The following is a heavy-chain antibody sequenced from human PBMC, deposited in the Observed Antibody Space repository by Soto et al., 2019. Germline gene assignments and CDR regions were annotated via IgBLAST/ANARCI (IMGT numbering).Heavy chain of an antibody. CDR1: GFTVSSNY. CDR3: ARDLGQYSSSTGAFDI. J-gene: IGHJ3*02. CDR2: IYSGGST. D-gene: IGHD6-6*01. Sequence: GGSLRLSCAASGFTVSSNYMSWVRQAPGKGLEWVSVIYSGGSTYYADSVKGRFTISRDNSKNTLYLQMNSLRAEDTAVYYCARDLGQYSSSTGAFDIWGQGTMVTVSS. V-gene: IGHV3-66*02.